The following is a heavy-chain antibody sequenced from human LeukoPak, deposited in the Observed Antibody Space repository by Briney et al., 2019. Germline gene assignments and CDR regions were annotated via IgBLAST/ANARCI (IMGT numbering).Heavy chain of an antibody. Sequence: GGSLRLSCAASAFTFSSYAMHWVRQAPGKGLEYVSAISSNGGSTYYANSVKGRFTISRDNSKNTLYLQMGSLRAEDMAVYYCARHLSSGWYYFDYWGQGTLVTVSS. CDR1: AFTFSSYA. D-gene: IGHD6-19*01. V-gene: IGHV3-64*01. CDR2: ISSNGGST. J-gene: IGHJ4*02. CDR3: ARHLSSGWYYFDY.